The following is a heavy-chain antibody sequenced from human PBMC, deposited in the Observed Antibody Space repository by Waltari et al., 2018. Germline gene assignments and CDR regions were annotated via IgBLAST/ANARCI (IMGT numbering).Heavy chain of an antibody. CDR3: ARDHGDYGMDV. J-gene: IGHJ6*02. CDR2: IGTAGDT. V-gene: IGHV3-13*01. CDR1: GFPFSSSD. Sequence: EVQLVESGGGLVQPGGSLRLSCAASGFPFSSSDMHWVRQATGKGLEWVSAIGTAGDTYYPGSMKGRFTISRENAKNSLYLQMNSLRAGDTAVYYCARDHGDYGMDVWGQGTTVTVSS. D-gene: IGHD4-17*01.